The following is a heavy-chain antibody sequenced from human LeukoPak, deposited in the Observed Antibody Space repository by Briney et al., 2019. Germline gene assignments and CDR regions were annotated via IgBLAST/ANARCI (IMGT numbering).Heavy chain of an antibody. CDR3: ARRVFGGNCYYDY. CDR1: GFTFSDPY. J-gene: IGHJ4*02. V-gene: IGHV3-72*01. CDR2: IRNKANSYTT. D-gene: IGHD4-23*01. Sequence: PGGSLRLSCAASGFTFSDPYMDWVRQAPGKGLEWVGRIRNKANSYTTDYAASVKGRFTISRDDSKNSLYLQMNSLKTEDTAVYYCARRVFGGNCYYDYWGQGALVTVSS.